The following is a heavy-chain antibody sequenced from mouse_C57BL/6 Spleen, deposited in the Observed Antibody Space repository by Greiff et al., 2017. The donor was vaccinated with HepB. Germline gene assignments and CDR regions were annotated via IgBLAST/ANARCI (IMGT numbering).Heavy chain of an antibody. J-gene: IGHJ4*01. D-gene: IGHD2-1*01. CDR3: ARLYGNYAMDY. V-gene: IGHV5-16*01. Sequence: EVMLVESEGGLVQPGSSMKLSCTASGFTFSDYYMAWVRQVPEKGLEWVANINYDGSSTYYLDSLKSRFIISRDNAKNILYLQMSSLKSEDTATYYCARLYGNYAMDYWGQGTSVTVSS. CDR1: GFTFSDYY. CDR2: INYDGSST.